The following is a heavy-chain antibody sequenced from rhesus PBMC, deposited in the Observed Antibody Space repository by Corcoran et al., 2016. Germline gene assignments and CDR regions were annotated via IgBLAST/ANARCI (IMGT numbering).Heavy chain of an antibody. J-gene: IGHJ4*01. CDR1: GYSISSNY. CDR2: SYGSRWIT. V-gene: IGHV4-147*01. CDR3: ARDGENWGDLDY. D-gene: IGHD3-34*01. Sequence: QVQLQESGPGLVKPSETLSLTCAVSGYSISSNYWSWIRQPPGKGLEWIGYSYGSRWITHYNPSLKSRVTISTDTAKNHFSLKLSSVTAADTAVYYCARDGENWGDLDYWGQGVLVTVSS.